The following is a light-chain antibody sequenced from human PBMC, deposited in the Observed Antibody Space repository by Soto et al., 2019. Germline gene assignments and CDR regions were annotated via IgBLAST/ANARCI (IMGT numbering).Light chain of an antibody. CDR1: NSNIGSNK. Sequence: QSVLTQPPSASGTPGQRVTISCSGSNSNIGSNKVNWYQQLPGTAPKLLIYTSNQRPSGVPDRFSGSKSGTSASLAISGLQSEDEADYYCATWDDSLHGYVFGTGTKVTLL. CDR2: TSN. V-gene: IGLV1-44*01. J-gene: IGLJ1*01. CDR3: ATWDDSLHGYV.